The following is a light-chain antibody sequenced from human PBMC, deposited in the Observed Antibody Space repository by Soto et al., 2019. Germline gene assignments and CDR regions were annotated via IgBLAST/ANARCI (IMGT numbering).Light chain of an antibody. Sequence: EIVLTQSPGTLSLSPGERATLSCRASQSVSGIYLAWYQQKPGQAPRLLIYGASSRATGIPDRFSGSGSGKDFTLTISRLEPEDVAVYYCQQYGTSPPYTFGQGTKVEIK. CDR3: QQYGTSPPYT. J-gene: IGKJ2*01. V-gene: IGKV3-20*01. CDR2: GAS. CDR1: QSVSGIY.